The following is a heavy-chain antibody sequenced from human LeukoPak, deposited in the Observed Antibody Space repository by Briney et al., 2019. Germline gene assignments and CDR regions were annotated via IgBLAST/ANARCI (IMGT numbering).Heavy chain of an antibody. Sequence: GESLKISCKGSGYSFTSYWIGWVRQMPGKGLEWMTIIYPGDSEKRYSPSFQGQVTISADKSIGTAYLQWNSLKASDTAMYYCARRHDYDAFDIWGQGTMVIVSS. CDR3: ARRHDYDAFDI. CDR1: GYSFTSYW. CDR2: IYPGDSEK. J-gene: IGHJ3*02. D-gene: IGHD4-11*01. V-gene: IGHV5-51*01.